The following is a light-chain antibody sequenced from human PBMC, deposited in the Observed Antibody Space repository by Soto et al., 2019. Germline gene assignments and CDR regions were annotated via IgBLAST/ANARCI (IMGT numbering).Light chain of an antibody. CDR1: SSDVGSYNR. J-gene: IGLJ1*01. CDR2: EGT. Sequence: QSALSQPASVSGSPGQSITISCTGTSSDVGSYNRVSWYQHHPGKAPRVMIYEGTRRPSGVSDRFSGSKSGNTASLTISGLQAEDEADYYCCAYVGSSSTYVFGTGTKLTVL. CDR3: CAYVGSSSTYV. V-gene: IGLV2-23*01.